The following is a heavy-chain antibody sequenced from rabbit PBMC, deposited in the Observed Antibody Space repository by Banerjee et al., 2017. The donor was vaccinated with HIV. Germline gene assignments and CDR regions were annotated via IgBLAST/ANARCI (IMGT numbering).Heavy chain of an antibody. V-gene: IGHV1S40*01. CDR3: ASDAGYAGYGYGTPYYFGL. Sequence: QSLEESGGGLVQPEGSLTLTCTAPGFSFSRSYYMCWVRQAPGKGLEWIACIYTGSSGSTYYASWANGRFTISKTSSTTVTLQVTSLTAADTATYFCASDAGYAGYGYGTPYYFGLWGPGTLVTVS. CDR2: IYTGSSGST. CDR1: GFSFSRSYY. D-gene: IGHD7-1*01. J-gene: IGHJ4*01.